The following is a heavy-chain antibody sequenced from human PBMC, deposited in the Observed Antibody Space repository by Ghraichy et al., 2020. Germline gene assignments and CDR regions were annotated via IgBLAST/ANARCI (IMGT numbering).Heavy chain of an antibody. CDR1: GFIFTNYA. V-gene: IGHV3-23*01. Sequence: LSLTCAASGFIFTNYAMTWVRQAPGKGLEWVSAISGSGGSSYYADSVKGPFTISRDNSRNTLYLQMNSLRAEDTAVYYCARDRPFDYWGQGTLVTVSS. J-gene: IGHJ4*02. CDR3: ARDRPFDY. CDR2: ISGSGGSS.